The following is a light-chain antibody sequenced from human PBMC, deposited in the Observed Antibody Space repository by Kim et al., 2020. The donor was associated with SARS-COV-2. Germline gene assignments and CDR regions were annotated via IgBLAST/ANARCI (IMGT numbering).Light chain of an antibody. CDR3: QQYSSYSYT. J-gene: IGKJ2*01. CDR2: KAS. CDR1: QRISDW. Sequence: SSVIGDRVTITGRASQRISDWLAWYQQKPGKAPKLLIYKASTLESGVPLRFSGSASGTEFTLTISSLQPDDFATYYCQQYSSYSYTFGQGTKLEI. V-gene: IGKV1-5*03.